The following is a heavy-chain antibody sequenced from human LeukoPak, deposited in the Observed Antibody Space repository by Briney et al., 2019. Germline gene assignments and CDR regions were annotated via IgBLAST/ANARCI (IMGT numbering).Heavy chain of an antibody. CDR1: GLTISSYS. D-gene: IGHD3-22*01. Sequence: PGGSLRLSCAASGLTISSYSMNWVRQAPGKGLVWVSRINSDGSSTSYADSVKGRFTISRDNAKNTLYLQMNSLRAEDTAVYYCARDSSGYFDYWGQGTLVTVSS. J-gene: IGHJ4*02. V-gene: IGHV3-74*01. CDR3: ARDSSGYFDY. CDR2: INSDGSST.